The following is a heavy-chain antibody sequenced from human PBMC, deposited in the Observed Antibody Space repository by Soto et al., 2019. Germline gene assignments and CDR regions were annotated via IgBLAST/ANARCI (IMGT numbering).Heavy chain of an antibody. D-gene: IGHD2-21*01. CDR1: GFTFSSYA. Sequence: GGSLRLSCAASGFTFSSYAMSWVRQAPGKGLEWVSAISGSGGSTYYTDSVKGRFTISRDNSKNTLYLQMNSLRAEDTAVYYCAKDPSGVVNYFDYWGQGTLVTVSS. J-gene: IGHJ4*02. V-gene: IGHV3-23*01. CDR3: AKDPSGVVNYFDY. CDR2: ISGSGGST.